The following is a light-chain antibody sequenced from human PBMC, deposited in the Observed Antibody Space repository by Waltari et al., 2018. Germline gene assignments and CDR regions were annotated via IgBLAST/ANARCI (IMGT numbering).Light chain of an antibody. CDR2: DAA. CDR3: QHYKNFPLT. CDR1: EDINTW. J-gene: IGKJ4*01. Sequence: DVQMTQSPSTMSASVGDRVTITCRPSEDINTWLAWYQQKPGKAPKLLISDAASLKSGVPSRFSGSGSGTDFTLTITSMQPDDFATYYCQHYKNFPLTFGGGTNVEV. V-gene: IGKV1-5*01.